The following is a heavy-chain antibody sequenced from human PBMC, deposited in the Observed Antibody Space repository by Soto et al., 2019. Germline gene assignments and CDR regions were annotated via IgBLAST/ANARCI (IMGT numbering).Heavy chain of an antibody. CDR1: GFIFTNHG. CDR2: IWFDGSKE. V-gene: IGHV3-33*01. J-gene: IGHJ5*02. D-gene: IGHD1-26*01. CDR3: ASDRSATGSHAGWFDP. Sequence: QVQLVESGGGVVQPGRSLRLSCATSGFIFTNHGWHWVRQAPGKGLEWVSMIWFDGSKEYYADSVKGRFTISRDDSTNTFYSEMNSLRTEDTAVYYCASDRSATGSHAGWFDPWGQGTLVTVSS.